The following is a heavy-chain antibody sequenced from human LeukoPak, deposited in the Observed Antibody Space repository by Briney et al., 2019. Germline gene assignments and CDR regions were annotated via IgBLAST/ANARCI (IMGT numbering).Heavy chain of an antibody. CDR1: GGSISSYY. CDR3: ARERAAAGNGAIDY. D-gene: IGHD6-13*01. CDR2: IYYSGST. Sequence: SETLSLTCTVSGGSISSYYWSWIRQPPGEGLKWIGYIYYSGSTNYNPSLKSRVTISVDTSKNQFSLKLSSITAADTAVYFCARERAAAGNGAIDYWGQGTLVTVSS. J-gene: IGHJ4*02. V-gene: IGHV4-59*01.